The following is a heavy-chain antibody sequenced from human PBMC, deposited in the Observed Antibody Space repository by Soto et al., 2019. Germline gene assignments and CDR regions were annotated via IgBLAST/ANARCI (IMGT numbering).Heavy chain of an antibody. J-gene: IGHJ4*02. V-gene: IGHV2-5*02. Sequence: SGPTLVNPTQTLTLTCTFSGFSLSTTEEGVGWIRQPPGKAPEWLAIIYWDDDKRYSTSLRTRLTITKDTSKNQVVLTVTIVYPVDTATYYCAHGSCFGADCYPNPYFDFWGQGILVTVSS. CDR3: AHGSCFGADCYPNPYFDF. D-gene: IGHD2-21*02. CDR1: GFSLSTTEEG. CDR2: IYWDDDK.